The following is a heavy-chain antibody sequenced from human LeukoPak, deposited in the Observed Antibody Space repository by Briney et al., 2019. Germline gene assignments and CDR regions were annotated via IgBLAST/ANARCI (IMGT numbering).Heavy chain of an antibody. CDR3: ARGAVVPAATWVYY. V-gene: IGHV3-48*03. D-gene: IGHD2-2*01. CDR1: GFTFSSYE. CDR2: ISSSGSTI. Sequence: GGSLRLSCAASGFTFSSYEMNWVRQAPAKGLEWVSYISSSGSTIYYADSVKGRFTISRDNAKNSLYLQMNSLRAEDTAVYYCARGAVVPAATWVYYWGQGTLVTVSS. J-gene: IGHJ4*02.